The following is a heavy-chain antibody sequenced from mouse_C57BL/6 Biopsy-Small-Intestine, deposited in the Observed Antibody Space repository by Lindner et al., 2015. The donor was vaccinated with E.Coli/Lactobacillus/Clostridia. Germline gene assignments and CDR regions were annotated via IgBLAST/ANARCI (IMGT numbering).Heavy chain of an antibody. CDR3: ARSRDYYGSSYGA. Sequence: VQLQESGSVLVKPGASVKMSCKASGYTFTDYYMNWVKQGHGKSLEWIGVINPYNGGTSYNQKFKGKATLTVDKSSSTAYMELNSLTSEDSAVYYCARSRDYYGSSYGAWGQGTLVTVSA. CDR2: INPYNGGT. J-gene: IGHJ3*01. V-gene: IGHV1-19*01. CDR1: GYTFTDYY. D-gene: IGHD1-1*01.